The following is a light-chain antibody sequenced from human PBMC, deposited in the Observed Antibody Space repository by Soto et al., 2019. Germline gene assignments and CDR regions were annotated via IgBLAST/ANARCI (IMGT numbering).Light chain of an antibody. CDR1: SSNIAAGYG. V-gene: IGLV1-40*01. Sequence: QSVLTQPPSVSGAPGQRVTISCTGSSSNIAAGYGVNWYQQLPGTAPKLLIYGNTNRPSGVPDRISGSKSGTSASLAITGLQAEDEADYYCESYDSTLSGARFGGGTKVTVL. J-gene: IGLJ3*02. CDR2: GNT. CDR3: ESYDSTLSGAR.